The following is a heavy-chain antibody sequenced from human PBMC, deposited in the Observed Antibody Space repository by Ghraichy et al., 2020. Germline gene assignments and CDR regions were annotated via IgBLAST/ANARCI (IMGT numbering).Heavy chain of an antibody. CDR1: GFTFSSYG. J-gene: IGHJ4*02. CDR3: GKVSTGMGNYFDY. CDR2: IRYDGSNK. D-gene: IGHD3-10*01. Sequence: GESLNISCAASGFTFSSYGMHWVRQAPGKGLEWVAFIRYDGSNKYYADSVKGRFTISRDNSKNTLYLQMNSLSAEDTAVYYCGKVSTGMGNYFDYWGQGTLVTVSS. V-gene: IGHV3-30*02.